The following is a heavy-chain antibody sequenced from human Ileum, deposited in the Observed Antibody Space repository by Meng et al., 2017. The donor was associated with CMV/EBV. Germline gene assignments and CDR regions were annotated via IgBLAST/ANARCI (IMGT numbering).Heavy chain of an antibody. V-gene: IGHV1-46*01. CDR3: TREIMVRGIISGYFDY. D-gene: IGHD3-10*01. J-gene: IGHJ4*02. CDR1: GYTFTSYF. Sequence: ASVKVSCKASGYTFTSYFIHWVRQAPGQGREWMGIINPTDGTTHYAQKFQGRVTMSRDTSTSTVYMELSNLRSDDTAVYYCTREIMVRGIISGYFDYWGQGTLVTVSS. CDR2: INPTDGTT.